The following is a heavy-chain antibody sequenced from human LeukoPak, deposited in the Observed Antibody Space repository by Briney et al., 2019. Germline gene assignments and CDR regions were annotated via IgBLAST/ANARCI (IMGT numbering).Heavy chain of an antibody. D-gene: IGHD6-6*01. J-gene: IGHJ4*02. CDR1: GFLFHLYA. CDR2: ISGNGNTI. CDR3: ARDDGASSLLDF. Sequence: PGGSLRLSCATSGFLFHLYAIYWVRQAPGKGLEWVSLISGNGNTISYADSVRGRFTISRDNTKNSLYLQMDSLTTEDTAVYYCARDDGASSLLDFWGQGALVTVSS. V-gene: IGHV3-43*02.